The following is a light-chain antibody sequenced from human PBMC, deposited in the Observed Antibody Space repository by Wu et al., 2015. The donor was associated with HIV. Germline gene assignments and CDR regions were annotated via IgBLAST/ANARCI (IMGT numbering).Light chain of an antibody. CDR3: QQRSNWPPVFT. Sequence: CRVHVTSLSSTLAWYQQKPRPRLPRLLIYDASNRATGDPSRGSVAVGTGTDFTLTISSLEPEDFAVYYCQQRSNWPPVFTFGPGTKWISN. CDR2: DAS. CDR1: TSLSST. V-gene: IGKV3-11*01. J-gene: IGKJ3*01.